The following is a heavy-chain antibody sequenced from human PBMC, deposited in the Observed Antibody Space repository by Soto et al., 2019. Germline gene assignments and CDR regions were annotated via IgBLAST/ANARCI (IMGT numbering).Heavy chain of an antibody. CDR2: IKHDGSEQ. CDR3: AREAV. J-gene: IGHJ6*02. V-gene: IGHV3-7*05. CDR1: GFTFSGYW. Sequence: EVQLVESGGGLVQPGGSLRLSCAASGFTFSGYWMSWVRQAPGKGLEWVANIKHDGSEQFYVDSVKGRFTISRDKAKNSLYLEINCRRGEDPAVYDCAREAVWGQGTTVPVSS.